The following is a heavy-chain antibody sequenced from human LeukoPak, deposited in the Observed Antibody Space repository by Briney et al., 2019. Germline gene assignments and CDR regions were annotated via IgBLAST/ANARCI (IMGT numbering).Heavy chain of an antibody. CDR2: ISYDGSNK. CDR3: AKAGRDTAMGSDYYYYMDV. D-gene: IGHD5-18*01. Sequence: GGSLRLSCAASGFTFSSYGMHWVRQAPGKGLEWVAVISYDGSNKYYADSVKGRFTISRDNSKNTLYLQMNSLRAEDTAVYYCAKAGRDTAMGSDYYYYMDVWGKGTTVTVSS. J-gene: IGHJ6*03. CDR1: GFTFSSYG. V-gene: IGHV3-30*18.